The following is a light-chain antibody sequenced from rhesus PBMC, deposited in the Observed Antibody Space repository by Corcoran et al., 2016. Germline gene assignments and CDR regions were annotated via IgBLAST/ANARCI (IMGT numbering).Light chain of an antibody. CDR3: QVGDISNDHDV. J-gene: IGLJ6*01. CDR2: SDN. V-gene: IGLV3-44*01. CDR1: NIGSEG. Sequence: SYVLTQPPSVSVSPGQTARITCGGDNIGSEGVHWYQQKPPQAPVLVIYSDNERPSGIPEQFSGSKSGNTATLTISGVEAGDEADYYGQVGDISNDHDVFGSGTKLTVL.